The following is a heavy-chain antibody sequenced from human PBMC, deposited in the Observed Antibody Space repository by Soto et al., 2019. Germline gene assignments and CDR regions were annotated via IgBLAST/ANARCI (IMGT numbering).Heavy chain of an antibody. D-gene: IGHD2-2*01. CDR2: INPNSGGT. V-gene: IGHV1-2*04. CDR3: ARVRGVGYCSSTSCPGPDY. Sequence: ASVKVSCKASGYTFTGYYMHWVRQAPGQGLEWMGWINPNSGGTNYAQKFQGWVTMTRDTSISTAYMELSRLRSDDTAVYYCARVRGVGYCSSTSCPGPDYWGQGTLVTVSS. CDR1: GYTFTGYY. J-gene: IGHJ4*02.